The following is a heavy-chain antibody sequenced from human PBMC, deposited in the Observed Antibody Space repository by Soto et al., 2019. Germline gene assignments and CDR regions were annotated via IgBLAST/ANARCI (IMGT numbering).Heavy chain of an antibody. J-gene: IGHJ5*02. CDR3: ARCDTITWFVP. CDR2: IIPIFGTA. Sequence: QVQLVQSGAEVKKPGSSVKVSCKASGGTFSSYAISWVRQAPGQGLEWMGGIIPIFGTANYAQNFQGRVTITAYESTSTAYMELSTLRSEDTAVDSCARCDTITWFVPWGQGTLVPVSS. CDR1: GGTFSSYA. V-gene: IGHV1-69*12. D-gene: IGHD3-9*01.